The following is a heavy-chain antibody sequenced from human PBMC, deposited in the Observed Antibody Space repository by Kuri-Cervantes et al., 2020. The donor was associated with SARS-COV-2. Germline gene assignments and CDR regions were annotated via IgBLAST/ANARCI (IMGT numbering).Heavy chain of an antibody. CDR1: GFTFSSYS. Sequence: GESLKISCAASGFTFSSYSMNWVRQAPGEGLEWVSYISSSSSTIYYADSVKGRFTISRDNAKNSLYLQMNSLRAEDTAVYYCARDPRNLAIFGVVIKGYYYYGMDVWGQGTTVTVSS. D-gene: IGHD3-3*01. J-gene: IGHJ6*02. CDR2: ISSSSSTI. V-gene: IGHV3-48*01. CDR3: ARDPRNLAIFGVVIKGYYYYGMDV.